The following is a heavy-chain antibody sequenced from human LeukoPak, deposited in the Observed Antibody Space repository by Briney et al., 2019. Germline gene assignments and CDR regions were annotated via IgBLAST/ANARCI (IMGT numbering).Heavy chain of an antibody. CDR2: IRYDGSNK. CDR3: GGHYDVLKDAFDI. V-gene: IGHV3-30*02. CDR1: GFTFSSYG. Sequence: PGGSLRLSCAASGFTFSSYGMHWVRQAPGKGLEWVAFIRYDGSNKYYADSVKGRFTISRDNSKNTLYLQMNSLRAEDTAVYYCGGHYDVLKDAFDIWGQGTMVTVSS. J-gene: IGHJ3*02. D-gene: IGHD3-22*01.